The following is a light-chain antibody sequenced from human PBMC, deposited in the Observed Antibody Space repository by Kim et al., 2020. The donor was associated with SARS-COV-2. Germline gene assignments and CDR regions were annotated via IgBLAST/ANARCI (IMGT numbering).Light chain of an antibody. V-gene: IGLV2-14*03. J-gene: IGLJ2*01. CDR2: DVS. CDR3: SSYTSSSTLDVV. CDR1: SRDVGGYNY. Sequence: SITISCTGNSRDVGGYNYVSWYQQHPGKAPKLMIYDVSNRPSGVSNRFSGSKSGNTASLTISGLQAEDEADYYCSSYTSSSTLDVVFGGGTQLTVL.